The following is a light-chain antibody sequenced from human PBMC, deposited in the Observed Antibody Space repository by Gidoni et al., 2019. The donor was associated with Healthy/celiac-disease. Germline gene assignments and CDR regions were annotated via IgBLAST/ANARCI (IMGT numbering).Light chain of an antibody. V-gene: IGKV3-11*01. J-gene: IGKJ3*01. Sequence: ELVLTPSPATLSLSPGERATLSCRASQSVSSYLAWYQQKPGQAHRLLIYDASNRATAIPARFIGSGSGTDFSLTISSLEPEDFAVYYCQQRSNWPRVTFXPXTKVDIK. CDR2: DAS. CDR1: QSVSSY. CDR3: QQRSNWPRVT.